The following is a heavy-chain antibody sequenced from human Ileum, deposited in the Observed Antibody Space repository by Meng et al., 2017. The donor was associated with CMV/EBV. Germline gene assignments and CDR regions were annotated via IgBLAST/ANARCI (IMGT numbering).Heavy chain of an antibody. Sequence: GSLRLSCAVYGGSFSGYYWSWIRQPPGKGLEWIGEINHSGSTNYNPSLKSRVTISVDTSKNQFSLKLSSVTAADTAVYYCARDRAAAGYYYYGMDVWGQGNTV. D-gene: IGHD6-13*01. CDR3: ARDRAAAGYYYYGMDV. J-gene: IGHJ6*02. CDR2: INHSGST. V-gene: IGHV4-34*01. CDR1: GGSFSGYY.